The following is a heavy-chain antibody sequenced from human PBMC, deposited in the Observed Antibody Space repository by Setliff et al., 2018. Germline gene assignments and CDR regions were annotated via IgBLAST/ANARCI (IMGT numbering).Heavy chain of an antibody. D-gene: IGHD5-18*01. CDR3: ARAPLESGYYYGQGHYLDN. CDR1: GYTFTTFY. CDR2: INPSGGYA. Sequence: ASVKVSCKASGYTFTTFYMHWVRQAPGQGLEWMGIINPSGGYANYAQKFQGRVTMTRDTSTSTVYMELSSLRSEYTALYYCARAPLESGYYYGQGHYLDNWGQGTLVTVSS. V-gene: IGHV1-46*01. J-gene: IGHJ4*02.